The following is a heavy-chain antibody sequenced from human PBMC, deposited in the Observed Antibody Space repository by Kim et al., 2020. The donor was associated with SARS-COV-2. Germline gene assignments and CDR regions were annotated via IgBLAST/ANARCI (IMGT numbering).Heavy chain of an antibody. D-gene: IGHD3-16*02. J-gene: IGHJ4*02. Sequence: SVKVSCKASGGTFSSYAISWVRQAPGQGLEWMGGIIPIFGTANYAQKFQGRVTITADESTSTAYMELSSLRSEDTAVYYCARVGHYDYVWGSYRLDYWGQGTLVTVSS. CDR2: IIPIFGTA. CDR1: GGTFSSYA. CDR3: ARVGHYDYVWGSYRLDY. V-gene: IGHV1-69*13.